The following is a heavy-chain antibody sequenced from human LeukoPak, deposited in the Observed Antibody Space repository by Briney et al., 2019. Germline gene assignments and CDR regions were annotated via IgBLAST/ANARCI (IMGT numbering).Heavy chain of an antibody. CDR3: ARHRSITMVRGAPGLNWFDP. J-gene: IGHJ5*02. CDR1: GASISSGTYS. V-gene: IGHV4-61*02. Sequence: PSETLSLICTVSGASISSGTYSWSWIRQPAGKGLEWIGRIDTIGSTNYNPSLKSRVTISVDKPKNQFSLRLSYVPAADTAVYYCARHRSITMVRGAPGLNWFDPWGQGTLVTVSS. D-gene: IGHD3-10*01. CDR2: IDTIGST.